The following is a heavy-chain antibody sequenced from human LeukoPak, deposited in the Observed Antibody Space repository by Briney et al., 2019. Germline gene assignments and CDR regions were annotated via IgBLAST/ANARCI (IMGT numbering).Heavy chain of an antibody. D-gene: IGHD1-26*01. V-gene: IGHV3-7*01. Sequence: WGSLRPFCAAPGFTLSRYWMSWVRPAPGKGVEWVANIKHDGSEKYYVDSVKGRFTISRDNAKNSLYLQMNSLRAEDTAVYYCAKRAMWDLYWYFDLWGRGTLVTVSS. CDR1: GFTLSRYW. J-gene: IGHJ2*01. CDR2: IKHDGSEK. CDR3: AKRAMWDLYWYFDL.